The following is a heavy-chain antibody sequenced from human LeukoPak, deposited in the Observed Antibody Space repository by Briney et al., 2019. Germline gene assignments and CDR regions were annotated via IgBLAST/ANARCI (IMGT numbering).Heavy chain of an antibody. CDR3: ARQKAYSNSWGYYYYMDV. Sequence: SETLSLTCTVSGGSISSYYWSWIRQPPGEGLGWIGYIYTSGSTNYNPSLKSRVTISVDTSKNQFSLKLSSVTAAGTAVYYCARQKAYSNSWGYYYYMDVWGKGTTVTVSS. J-gene: IGHJ6*03. V-gene: IGHV4-4*09. D-gene: IGHD4-11*01. CDR2: IYTSGST. CDR1: GGSISSYY.